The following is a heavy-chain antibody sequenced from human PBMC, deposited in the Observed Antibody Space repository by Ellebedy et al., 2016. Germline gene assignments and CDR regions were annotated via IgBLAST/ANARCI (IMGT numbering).Heavy chain of an antibody. J-gene: IGHJ3*02. CDR3: VTDPPDAGPNTLDI. CDR1: GFTFSTYS. CDR2: ISNDGREK. V-gene: IGHV3-30*04. D-gene: IGHD1-14*01. Sequence: GGSLRLXXAASGFTFSTYSMHWVRQAPGKGLECLAVISNDGREKYYADSVKGRFTISRDDAKNTLFLQMNNLRPEDTAVYYCVTDPPDAGPNTLDIWGQGTVVTVSS.